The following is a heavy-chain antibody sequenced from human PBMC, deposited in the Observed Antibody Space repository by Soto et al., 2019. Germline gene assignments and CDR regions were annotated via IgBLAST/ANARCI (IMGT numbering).Heavy chain of an antibody. Sequence: AEVTFSFNASRDNFTNYGFSWVRQAPGQGLEWMGWISAYNGNTNFAQKLQGRVTMTTDTSTNTAYMELRSLISDDTSVYYCARNAGMYSYDSRGPGIDSWGQGATVTVSS. CDR3: ARNAGMYSYDSRGPGIDS. D-gene: IGHD3-22*01. V-gene: IGHV1-18*01. J-gene: IGHJ6*02. CDR2: ISAYNGNT. CDR1: RDNFTNYG.